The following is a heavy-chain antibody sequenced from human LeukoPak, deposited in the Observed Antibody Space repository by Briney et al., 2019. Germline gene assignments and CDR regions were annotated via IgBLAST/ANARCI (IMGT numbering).Heavy chain of an antibody. V-gene: IGHV1-8*01. D-gene: IGHD2-2*01. CDR3: ARARRARTAWYYYMDV. CDR1: GYTFTSYD. J-gene: IGHJ6*03. Sequence: ASVKVSCTASGYTFTSYDINWVRQAPGQGLEWMGWMNPNSGNTGYAQKFQGRVTMTRNTSISTAYMELSSLRSEDTAVYYCARARRARTAWYYYMDVWGKGTTVTVSS. CDR2: MNPNSGNT.